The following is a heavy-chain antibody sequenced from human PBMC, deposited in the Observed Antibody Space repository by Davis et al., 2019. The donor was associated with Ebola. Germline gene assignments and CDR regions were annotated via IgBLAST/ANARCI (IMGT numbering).Heavy chain of an antibody. Sequence: SVKVSCKASGGTFSSYAISWVRQAPGQGLEWMGGIIPIFGTTNYAQKFQGRVTITADESTNTAYMELSSLRSEDTAVYYCARRVGYCSSTSCQNYYGMDVWGQGTTVTVSS. CDR2: IIPIFGTT. V-gene: IGHV1-69*13. J-gene: IGHJ6*02. CDR3: ARRVGYCSSTSCQNYYGMDV. CDR1: GGTFSSYA. D-gene: IGHD2-2*01.